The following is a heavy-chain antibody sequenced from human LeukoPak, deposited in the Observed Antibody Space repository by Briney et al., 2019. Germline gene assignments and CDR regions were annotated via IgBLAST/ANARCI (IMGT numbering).Heavy chain of an antibody. V-gene: IGHV3-30*18. CDR1: GFTFSSYG. CDR2: ISYDGSNK. Sequence: GRSLRLSCAASGFTFSSYGMHWVRQAPGKGLEWVAVISYDGSNKYYADSVKGRSTISRDNSKNTLYLQMNSLRAEDTAVYYCAKAYSSSWSNNWFDPWGQGTLVTVSS. J-gene: IGHJ5*02. CDR3: AKAYSSSWSNNWFDP. D-gene: IGHD6-13*01.